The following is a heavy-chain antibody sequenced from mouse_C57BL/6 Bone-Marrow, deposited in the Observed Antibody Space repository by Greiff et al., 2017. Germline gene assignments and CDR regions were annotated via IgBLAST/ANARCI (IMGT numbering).Heavy chain of an antibody. CDR1: GYTFTSYW. J-gene: IGHJ2*01. CDR3: ARGGYDSTTLFDY. D-gene: IGHD2-4*01. Sequence: VQLQQSGAELVKPGASVKMSCKASGYTFTSYWITWVKQRPGQGLEWIGDIYPGSGSTNYNEKFKSKATLTVDTSSSTAYMQLSSLTSEDSAVYYCARGGYDSTTLFDYWGQGTTLTVSS. V-gene: IGHV1-55*01. CDR2: IYPGSGST.